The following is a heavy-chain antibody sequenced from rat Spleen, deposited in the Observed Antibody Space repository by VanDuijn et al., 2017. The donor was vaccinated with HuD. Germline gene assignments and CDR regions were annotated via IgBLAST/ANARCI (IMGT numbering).Heavy chain of an antibody. CDR3: AIEGTRAAAGDYVMDV. CDR1: GYSITTSYYY. D-gene: IGHD1-2*01. J-gene: IGHJ4*01. Sequence: QVNLQESGPGIVKPSQPLSVTCSVTGYSITTSYYYWNWIRKFPGNKLEWMGYISYDGSIYYNPSLKSRISITRDTSKYQFFLQLNTVKTEDTAVYYCAIEGTRAAAGDYVMDVWGQGASVTVSS. CDR2: ISYDGSI. V-gene: IGHV3-5*01.